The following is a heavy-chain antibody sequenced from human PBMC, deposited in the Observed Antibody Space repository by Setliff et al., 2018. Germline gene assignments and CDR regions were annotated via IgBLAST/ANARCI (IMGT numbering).Heavy chain of an antibody. J-gene: IGHJ4*02. Sequence: SETLSLTCAVYDGSFSGYYWSWIRQPPGKGLEWIGEIDHSGNTNYNPSLKSRVTIFVDTSKSQFSLRLSSLTAADTAVYYCARHRRDSSGNYFVGLYYFDYWGQGTPVTVSS. CDR1: DGSFSGYY. D-gene: IGHD3-22*01. V-gene: IGHV4-34*01. CDR3: ARHRRDSSGNYFVGLYYFDY. CDR2: IDHSGNT.